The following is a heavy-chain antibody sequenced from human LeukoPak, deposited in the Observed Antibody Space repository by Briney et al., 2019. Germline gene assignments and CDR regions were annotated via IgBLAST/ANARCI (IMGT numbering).Heavy chain of an antibody. CDR1: GFTFSDYH. CDR2: IVGSSSYT. J-gene: IGHJ6*02. CDR3: ARDIDLTAGIMDV. D-gene: IGHD1-14*01. V-gene: IGHV3-11*05. Sequence: GGSLRLSCAASGFTFSDYHMSWIRQAPGKGLEWVSFIVGSSSYTNYADSVRGRFTISRDNAKDSLYLQMNSLRAEDTAVYYCARDIDLTAGIMDVWGQGTTVTVSS.